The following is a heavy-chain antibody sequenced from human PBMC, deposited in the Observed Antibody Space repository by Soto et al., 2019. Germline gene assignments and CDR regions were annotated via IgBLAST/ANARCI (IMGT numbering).Heavy chain of an antibody. CDR3: TGVITAMVSAGMIYNWFDP. Sequence: ASVKVSCKASGYTFTSYYLHWVRQAPGQGLEWMGIINPSGGGKSYAQKFQGRVTMTRDTSTSTVYMELSSLRSEDTAVYYCTGVITAMVSAGMIYNWFDPWGQGTLVTVSS. V-gene: IGHV1-46*03. D-gene: IGHD5-18*01. CDR2: INPSGGGK. CDR1: GYTFTSYY. J-gene: IGHJ5*02.